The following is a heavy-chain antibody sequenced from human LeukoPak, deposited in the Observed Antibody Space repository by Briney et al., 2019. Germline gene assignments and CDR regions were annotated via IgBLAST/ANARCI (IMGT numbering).Heavy chain of an antibody. Sequence: SETLSLTCTVSGGSISRYYWSWIRQPPGKGLEWIGYIYYSGSTNYNPSLKSRVTISVDTSKNQFSLKLSSVTAADTAVYYCATGESNGFDYWGQGTLVTVSS. J-gene: IGHJ4*02. CDR1: GGSISRYY. D-gene: IGHD7-27*01. CDR2: IYYSGST. V-gene: IGHV4-59*01. CDR3: ATGESNGFDY.